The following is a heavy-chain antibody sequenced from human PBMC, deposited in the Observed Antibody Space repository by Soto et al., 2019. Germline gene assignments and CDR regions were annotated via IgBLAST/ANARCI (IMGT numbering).Heavy chain of an antibody. J-gene: IGHJ4*02. CDR2: ISYDGSNK. V-gene: IGHV3-30-3*01. D-gene: IGHD1-26*01. Sequence: PGGSLRLSCAASGFTFSSYAMHWVRQAPGKGLEWVAVISYDGSNKYYADSVKGRFTISRDNSKNTLYLQMNSLRAEDTAVYYCARDRTYSGSPKLDYWGQGTLVTVSS. CDR1: GFTFSSYA. CDR3: ARDRTYSGSPKLDY.